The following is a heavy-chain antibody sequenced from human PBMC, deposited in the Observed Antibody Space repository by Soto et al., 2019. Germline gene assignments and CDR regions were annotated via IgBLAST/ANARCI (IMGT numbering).Heavy chain of an antibody. CDR3: ARSGMYYDILTGYYGQDQNAFDI. Sequence: ASVKVSCKASGYSFTGYSMHWVRQAPGQGLEWMGWINPKNGTTDYARKLQGRVTMNRNTSISTAYMELSSLRSEDTAVYYCARSGMYYDILTGYYGQDQNAFDIRGQGTMVTVSS. J-gene: IGHJ3*02. CDR2: INPKNGTT. D-gene: IGHD3-9*01. CDR1: GYSFTGYS. V-gene: IGHV1-2*02.